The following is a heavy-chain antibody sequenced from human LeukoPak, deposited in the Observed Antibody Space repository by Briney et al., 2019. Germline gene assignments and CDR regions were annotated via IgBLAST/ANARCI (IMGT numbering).Heavy chain of an antibody. CDR2: IYSSGST. V-gene: IGHV4-4*07. CDR1: GGSINSYY. J-gene: IGHJ4*02. CDR3: ARVDIRTAFFDY. D-gene: IGHD5-12*01. Sequence: SETLSLTCTVPGGSINSYYWSWIRQLAGKGLEWIGRIYSSGSTGYNPSLKSRVTMSLDTSKNQFSLNLSSVTAADTAVYYCARVDIRTAFFDYWGQGTLVTVSS.